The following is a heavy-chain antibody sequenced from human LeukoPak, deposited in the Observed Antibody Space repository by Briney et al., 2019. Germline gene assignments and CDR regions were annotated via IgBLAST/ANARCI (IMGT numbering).Heavy chain of an antibody. V-gene: IGHV5-51*01. CDR3: ARRSTLMYYYGSGSYWWFDP. D-gene: IGHD3-10*01. CDR1: GYSFTNYW. J-gene: IGHJ5*02. Sequence: GESLKISCKGSGYSFTNYWIGWVRQMPGKGLEWMGIIYPDDSDTRYSPSFQGQVTISADKSISTAYLQWSSLKASDTAMYYCARRSTLMYYYGSGSYWWFDPWGQGTLVTVSS. CDR2: IYPDDSDT.